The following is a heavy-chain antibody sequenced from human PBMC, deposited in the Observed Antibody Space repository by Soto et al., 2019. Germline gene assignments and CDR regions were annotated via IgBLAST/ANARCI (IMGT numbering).Heavy chain of an antibody. Sequence: QVQLVQSGAEVKKPGSSVKVSCKASGGTFSSYAISWVRQAPGQGLEWMGGIIPIFGTANYAQKFQGRVTITADESTSTAYMELSSLRSEDTAVYYCARTSSDTVVVPAAKHYNWFDPWGQGTLVTVSS. CDR1: GGTFSSYA. D-gene: IGHD2-2*01. V-gene: IGHV1-69*01. J-gene: IGHJ5*02. CDR3: ARTSSDTVVVPAAKHYNWFDP. CDR2: IIPIFGTA.